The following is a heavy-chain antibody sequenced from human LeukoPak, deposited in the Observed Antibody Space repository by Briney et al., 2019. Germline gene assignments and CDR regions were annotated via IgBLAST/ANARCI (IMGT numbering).Heavy chain of an antibody. D-gene: IGHD2-2*01. CDR3: ATDFPCSSTNCYWGY. V-gene: IGHV3-30*02. CDR1: GLTFSNYG. J-gene: IGHJ4*02. Sequence: GGSLRLSCAASGLTFSNYGMHWLRQAPGKGLEWVAFIRYDGSNKYHADSVKGRFTISRDNSKSTLYLQMNSLRAEDTAVYYCATDFPCSSTNCYWGYWGQGTLVTVSS. CDR2: IRYDGSNK.